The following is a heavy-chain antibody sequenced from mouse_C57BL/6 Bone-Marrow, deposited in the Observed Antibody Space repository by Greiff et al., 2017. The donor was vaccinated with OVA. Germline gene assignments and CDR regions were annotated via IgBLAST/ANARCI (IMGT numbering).Heavy chain of an antibody. CDR1: GYTFTSYW. CDR2: IYPSDSET. D-gene: IGHD2-3*01. Sequence: QVQLQQPGAELVRPGSSVKLSCKASGYTFTSYWMDWVKQRPGQGLEWIGNIYPSDSETHHNQKFKDKATLTVDKSSSTAYMQLSSLTSEDSAVYYCARGMGYYYWYFDVWGTGTTVTVSS. J-gene: IGHJ1*03. CDR3: ARGMGYYYWYFDV. V-gene: IGHV1-61*01.